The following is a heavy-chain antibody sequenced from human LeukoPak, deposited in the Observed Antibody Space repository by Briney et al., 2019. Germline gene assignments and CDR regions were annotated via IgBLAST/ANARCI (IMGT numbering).Heavy chain of an antibody. CDR1: GFTFSSYG. CDR2: ISYDGSNK. V-gene: IGHV3-30*18. D-gene: IGHD5-18*01. J-gene: IGHJ6*03. Sequence: PGGSLRLSCAASGFTFSSYGMHWVRQAPGKGLEWVAVISYDGSNKYYADSVKGRFTISRDNSKNTLYLQMNSLRAEDTAVYYCANVDTAMDPHYYYYMDVWGKGTTVTVSS. CDR3: ANVDTAMDPHYYYYMDV.